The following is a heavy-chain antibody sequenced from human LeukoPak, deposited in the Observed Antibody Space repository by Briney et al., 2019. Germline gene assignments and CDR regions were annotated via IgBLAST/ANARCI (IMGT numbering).Heavy chain of an antibody. J-gene: IGHJ3*02. CDR3: ARDTSVTPFDI. CDR1: RFTLSSHW. D-gene: IGHD4-17*01. V-gene: IGHV3-7*01. CDR2: IKQDGSEI. Sequence: GGSLRLSCAASRFTLSSHWMSWVRQAPGKGLEWVANIKQDGSEIHYVDSVKGRFTISRDNAKNSLYLQMNSLRAEDTAVYYCARDTSVTPFDIWGLGTMVTVSS.